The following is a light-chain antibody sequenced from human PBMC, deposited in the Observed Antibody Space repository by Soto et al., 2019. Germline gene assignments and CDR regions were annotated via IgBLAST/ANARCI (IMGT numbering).Light chain of an antibody. CDR3: MQPLQIPIT. CDR1: QSLLHSNSNTY. Sequence: DIVMTQSPLSLPGTPGDPAAISFRPSQSLLHSNSNTYLAWYLQKPGQSPQLLIYLGSNRAPGVSDRFSGGGSGTHFTLNISRVQAEDVGIYFCMQPLQIPITFGQGTRLEIK. CDR2: LGS. V-gene: IGKV2-28*01. J-gene: IGKJ5*01.